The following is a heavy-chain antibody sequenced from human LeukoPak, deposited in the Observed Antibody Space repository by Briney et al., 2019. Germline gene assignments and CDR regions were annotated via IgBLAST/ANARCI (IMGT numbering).Heavy chain of an antibody. D-gene: IGHD3-22*01. J-gene: IGHJ3*02. CDR2: MNPNSGNT. Sequence: ASVKVSCKASGYTFTSYDINWVRQATGQGLEWMGWMNPNSGNTGYAQKFQGRVTITRNTSISTAYMELSRLRSDDTAVYYCARDEYYYDSSGYYYADAFDIWGQGTMVTVSS. V-gene: IGHV1-8*03. CDR3: ARDEYYYDSSGYYYADAFDI. CDR1: GYTFTSYD.